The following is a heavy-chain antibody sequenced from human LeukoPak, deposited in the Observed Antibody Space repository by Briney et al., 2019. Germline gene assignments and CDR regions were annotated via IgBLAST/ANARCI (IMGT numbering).Heavy chain of an antibody. CDR1: GGSFSPDY. V-gene: IGHV4-4*07. CDR2: IYTSGSS. D-gene: IGHD1-26*01. CDR3: ARDRFSGSFSGFDY. Sequence: SETLSLTCTVSGGSFSPDYWSWIRQPAGQGLEWIGRIYTSGSSNYNPSLKSRATMSVDTSKNQISLKLTSVTAADTAVYYCARDRFSGSFSGFDYWSQGALVTVSS. J-gene: IGHJ4*02.